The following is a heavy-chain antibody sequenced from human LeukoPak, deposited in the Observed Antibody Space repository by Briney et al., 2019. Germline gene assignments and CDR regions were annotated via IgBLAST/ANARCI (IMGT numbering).Heavy chain of an antibody. CDR1: GFIFSNYE. CDR3: ARDTQYSSGWYDAWFDP. D-gene: IGHD6-19*01. J-gene: IGHJ5*02. CDR2: ITSCRCAL. Sequence: PSGALRLSCAASGFIFSNYEMNEVRQAPAKGVEGVSYITSCRCALYCADSVKGRFPISRDNAKNSLYLQLKSLRAEDTAVYYYARDTQYSSGWYDAWFDPWGQGTLVTVSS. V-gene: IGHV3-48*03.